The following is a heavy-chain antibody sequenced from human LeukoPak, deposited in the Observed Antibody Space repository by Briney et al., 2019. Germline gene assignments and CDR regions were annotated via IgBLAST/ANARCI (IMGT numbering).Heavy chain of an antibody. Sequence: ASLKVSCKASGYTFTGYYMHWGPQAPGQGLEWMGWINPNSGGTNYAQKFQGRVTMTKDTSISTAYMELSSLRSEDTAVYYCARLISGSYPDYWGQGTLVTVSS. CDR1: GYTFTGYY. V-gene: IGHV1-2*02. CDR3: ARLISGSYPDY. D-gene: IGHD1-26*01. J-gene: IGHJ4*02. CDR2: INPNSGGT.